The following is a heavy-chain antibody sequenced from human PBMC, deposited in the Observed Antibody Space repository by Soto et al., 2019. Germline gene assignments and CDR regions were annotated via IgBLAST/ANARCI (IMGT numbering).Heavy chain of an antibody. Sequence: GGSLRLSCTASGFPFSHYAMNWVRQGPGTRLEWVADISGSGDSARYADSVRGRFTISRDNSRDTLYLQKNSLRVDDTAVYYCGKERRGSGWSVCNFWGQGALVTVSS. J-gene: IGHJ4*02. V-gene: IGHV3-23*01. D-gene: IGHD6-19*01. CDR1: GFPFSHYA. CDR2: ISGSGDSA. CDR3: GKERRGSGWSVCNF.